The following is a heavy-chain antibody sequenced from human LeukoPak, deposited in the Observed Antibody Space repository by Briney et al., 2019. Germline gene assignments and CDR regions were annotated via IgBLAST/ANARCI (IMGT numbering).Heavy chain of an antibody. V-gene: IGHV3-48*01. CDR1: GFTFSSYS. CDR3: AREMRSSGWYASDY. Sequence: GGSLRLSCAASGFTFSSYSMNWVRQAPGKGLEWVSYISSSSSTIYYADSVKGRFTISRDNAKKSLYLQMNSLRAEDTAVYYCAREMRSSGWYASDYWGQGTLVTVSS. J-gene: IGHJ4*02. D-gene: IGHD6-19*01. CDR2: ISSSSSTI.